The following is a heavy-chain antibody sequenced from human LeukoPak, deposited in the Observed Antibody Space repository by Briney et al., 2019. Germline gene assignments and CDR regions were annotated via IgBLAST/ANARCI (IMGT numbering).Heavy chain of an antibody. V-gene: IGHV1-8*01. CDR1: GYTFTSYD. J-gene: IGHJ4*02. CDR3: ARLSVYDFWSGYQYYFDY. Sequence: GASVKVSCKASGYTFTSYDINWVRQATGQGLEWMGWMNPNSGNTGYAQKFQGRVTMTRNTSISTAYMELSSLRSEDTAVYYCARLSVYDFWSGYQYYFDYWGQGTLVTVSS. D-gene: IGHD3-3*01. CDR2: MNPNSGNT.